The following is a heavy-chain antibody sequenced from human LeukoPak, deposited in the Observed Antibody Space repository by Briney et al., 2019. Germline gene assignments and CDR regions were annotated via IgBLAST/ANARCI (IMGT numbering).Heavy chain of an antibody. V-gene: IGHV3-7*01. D-gene: IGHD2-15*01. CDR1: GFTFSSYW. CDR3: ARDEVVVAASGAFDI. J-gene: IGHJ3*02. Sequence: GGSLRLSCAASGFTFSSYWMSWVRQAPGKGLEWVANIKQDGSEKYYVDSVKGRFTISRDNAKNSLYLQMNSLRAGDTAVYYCARDEVVVAASGAFDIWGQGTMVTVSS. CDR2: IKQDGSEK.